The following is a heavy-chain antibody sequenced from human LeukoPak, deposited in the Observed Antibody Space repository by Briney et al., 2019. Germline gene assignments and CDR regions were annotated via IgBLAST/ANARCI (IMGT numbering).Heavy chain of an antibody. J-gene: IGHJ3*02. V-gene: IGHV1-2*02. CDR3: ARVSKSGSYLDAFDI. Sequence: ASVKVSCKASGYTFTGYYMHWVRQAPGQGLEWMGWIYPNSGGTNYAQKFQGRVTMTRDTSISAAYMELSRLRSDDTAVYYCARVSKSGSYLDAFDIWGQGTMVTVSS. D-gene: IGHD1-26*01. CDR2: IYPNSGGT. CDR1: GYTFTGYY.